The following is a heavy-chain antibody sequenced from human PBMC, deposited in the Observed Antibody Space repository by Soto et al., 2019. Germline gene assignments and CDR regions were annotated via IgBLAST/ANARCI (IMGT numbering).Heavy chain of an antibody. V-gene: IGHV1-8*01. Sequence: GASVKVSCKASGYTFTSYDINWVRQATGQGLEWMGWMNPNSGNTGYAQKFQGRVTMTRNTSISTAYMELSSLRSEDTAVYYCASLYYDILTGYYKALAYWGQGTLVTVSS. J-gene: IGHJ4*02. CDR1: GYTFTSYD. D-gene: IGHD3-9*01. CDR3: ASLYYDILTGYYKALAY. CDR2: MNPNSGNT.